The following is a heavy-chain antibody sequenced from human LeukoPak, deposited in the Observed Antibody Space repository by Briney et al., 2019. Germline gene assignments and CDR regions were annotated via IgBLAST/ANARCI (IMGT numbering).Heavy chain of an antibody. CDR2: IGGSGGTT. Sequence: GGSLRLSCAASGFSFSNYGMSWVRQAPGKGLEWVSAIGGSGGTTYYADSMKGRFTISRDNSKNTLYLQMNSLRAEDTAVYYCARDPGSGYEEHFDYWGQGTLVTVSS. CDR1: GFSFSNYG. V-gene: IGHV3-23*01. CDR3: ARDPGSGYEEHFDY. D-gene: IGHD5-12*01. J-gene: IGHJ4*02.